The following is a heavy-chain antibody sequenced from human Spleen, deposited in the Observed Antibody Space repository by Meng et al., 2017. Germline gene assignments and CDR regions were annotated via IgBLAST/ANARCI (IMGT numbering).Heavy chain of an antibody. CDR2: IHLGGRP. CDR1: GASIATTNW. J-gene: IGHJ4*02. CDR3: VRIFDS. V-gene: IGHV4-4*02. Sequence: QVQREESGPGLLKPSGTLSLTCAFSGASIATTNWWGWVRQPPGKGLEWIGEIHLGGRPNYSPSLKSRVTISVDKSNNELSLKLTSVTAADTAVYFCVRIFDSRAQGTLVTVSS.